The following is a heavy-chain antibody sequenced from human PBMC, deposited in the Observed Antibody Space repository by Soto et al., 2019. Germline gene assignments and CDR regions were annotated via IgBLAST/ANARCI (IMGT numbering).Heavy chain of an antibody. V-gene: IGHV3-64*01. J-gene: IGHJ4*02. CDR1: GFTFSSYA. CDR3: ARDTGYYYDSSGYPPDY. Sequence: PGGSLRLSCAASGFTFSSYAMRWVRQAPGKGLEYVSAISSNGGGTYYANSVKGRFTISRDNSKNTLYLQMGSLRAEDMAVYYCARDTGYYYDSSGYPPDYWGQGTLVTVSS. CDR2: ISSNGGGT. D-gene: IGHD3-22*01.